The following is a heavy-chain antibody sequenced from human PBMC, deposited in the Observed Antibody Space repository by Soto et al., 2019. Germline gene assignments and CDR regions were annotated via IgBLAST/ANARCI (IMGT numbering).Heavy chain of an antibody. V-gene: IGHV3-7*01. J-gene: IGHJ6*02. CDR2: IKQDGSEK. Sequence: GGSLRLSCAASGFTFSSYWMSWVRQAPGKGLEWVANIKQDGSEKYYVDSVKGRFTISRDNAKNSLYLQMNSLRAEDTAVYYCARLDSSSWYYYYYGMDVWGQGTTVTVSS. CDR3: ARLDSSSWYYYYYGMDV. CDR1: GFTFSSYW. D-gene: IGHD6-13*01.